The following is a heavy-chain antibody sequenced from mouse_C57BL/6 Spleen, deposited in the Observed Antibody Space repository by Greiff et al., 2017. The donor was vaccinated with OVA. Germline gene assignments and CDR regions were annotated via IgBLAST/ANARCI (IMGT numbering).Heavy chain of an antibody. CDR3: ARVGYGSTVFAY. Sequence: QVQLQQSGAELVKPGASVKISCKASGYAFSSYWMNWVKQRPGKGLEWIGQIYPGDGDTNYNGKFKGKATLTADKSSSTAYMQLSSLTSEDSAVYFCARVGYGSTVFAYWGQGTLVTVSA. D-gene: IGHD1-1*01. V-gene: IGHV1-80*01. CDR1: GYAFSSYW. J-gene: IGHJ3*01. CDR2: IYPGDGDT.